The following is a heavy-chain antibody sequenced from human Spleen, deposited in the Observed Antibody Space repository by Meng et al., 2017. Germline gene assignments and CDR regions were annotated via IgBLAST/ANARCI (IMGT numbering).Heavy chain of an antibody. CDR1: GFTFSAHW. Sequence: GESLKISCAASGFTFSAHWMTWVRQAPGKGLEWVAKVNQDGSTKYYVDSVKGRFTISRDNSKNTLYLQMNSLRAEDTAVYFCVVGAAYFDYWGQGTLVTVSS. V-gene: IGHV3-7*03. CDR2: VNQDGSTK. CDR3: VVGAAYFDY. D-gene: IGHD1-26*01. J-gene: IGHJ4*02.